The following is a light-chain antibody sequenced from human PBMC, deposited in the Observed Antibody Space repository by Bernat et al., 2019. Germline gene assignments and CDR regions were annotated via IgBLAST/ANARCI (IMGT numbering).Light chain of an antibody. V-gene: IGLV2-18*02. CDR3: SSYTSISTWV. J-gene: IGLJ3*02. Sequence: QSALTQPPSVSGSPGQSVTISCTGTSTDVGTYNRVSWYQQPPDTAPKLMIYEVSNRPSGVPDRFSGSKSGNPASLTISGLPAEDEADYYCSSYTSISTWVFGGGTKLTVL. CDR2: EVS. CDR1: STDVGTYNR.